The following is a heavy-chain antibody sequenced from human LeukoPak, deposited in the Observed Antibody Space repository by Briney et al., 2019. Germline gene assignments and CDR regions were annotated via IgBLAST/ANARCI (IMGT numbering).Heavy chain of an antibody. Sequence: GSLRLSWKASGIPFRSPRMSWGRQAPGKGLGGVGNIKEKGTEKYYVDSVKGRFTISRDNAGNSLYLQMNSLRAEDTAVYFCARDRAFQYYDLLTGYYYYYGLDVWGQGTTVTVSS. CDR2: IKEKGTEK. CDR1: GIPFRSPR. D-gene: IGHD3-9*01. CDR3: ARDRAFQYYDLLTGYYYYYGLDV. V-gene: IGHV3-7*01. J-gene: IGHJ6*02.